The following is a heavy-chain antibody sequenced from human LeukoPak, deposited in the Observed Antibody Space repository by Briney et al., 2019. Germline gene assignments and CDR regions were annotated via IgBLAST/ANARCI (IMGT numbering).Heavy chain of an antibody. V-gene: IGHV4-4*09. CDR3: ARHGKGVTYFYTFDI. J-gene: IGHJ3*02. CDR2: IYASGGT. D-gene: IGHD2/OR15-2a*01. Sequence: SETLSLTCTVSGGSISSYYWSWIRQPPGEGLEWIGYIYASGGTNYNPSLKSRVTISVDTSKNQFSLKLSSVTAADTAVYYCARHGKGVTYFYTFDIWGQGTVVAVSS. CDR1: GGSISSYY.